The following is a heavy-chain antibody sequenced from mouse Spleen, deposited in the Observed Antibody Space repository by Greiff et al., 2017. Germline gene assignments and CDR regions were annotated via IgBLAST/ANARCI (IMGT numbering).Heavy chain of an antibody. CDR2: INPSNGRT. D-gene: IGHD2-2*01. V-gene: IGHV1S81*02. CDR1: GYTFTSYW. CDR3: TRDGGYDEAWFAY. Sequence: VQLQQPGAELVKPGASVKLSCKASGYTFTSYWMHWVKQRPGQGLEWIGEINPSNGRTNYNEKFKGKATLTADKSSSTAYMELSSLTSEDSAVYYCTRDGGYDEAWFAYWGQGTLVTVSA. J-gene: IGHJ3*01.